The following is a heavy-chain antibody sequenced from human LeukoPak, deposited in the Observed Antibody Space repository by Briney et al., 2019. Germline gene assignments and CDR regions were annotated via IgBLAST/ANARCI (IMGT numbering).Heavy chain of an antibody. J-gene: IGHJ4*02. D-gene: IGHD3-10*01. Sequence: GGSLRLSCPASGFTFSNYAMHWVRQAPGKGLEWVAVISYGESNKYYAGSVKGRFTISRDTSKSTLYLQMNSLRAEDTAVYYCARGVRGISLIDYWGQGTLVTVSS. CDR3: ARGVRGISLIDY. CDR1: GFTFSNYA. CDR2: ISYGESNK. V-gene: IGHV3-30-3*01.